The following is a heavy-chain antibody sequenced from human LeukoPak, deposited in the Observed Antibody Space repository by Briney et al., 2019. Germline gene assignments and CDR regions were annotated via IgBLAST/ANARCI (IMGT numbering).Heavy chain of an antibody. CDR1: GYTFTNYP. V-gene: IGHV1-18*01. J-gene: IGHJ4*03. CDR3: ARGRFPGSGSYYNSFDF. Sequence: GASVKVSCKASGYTFTNYPIAWLRQAPGQGFEWRGWINVVSGDTNYAQRFRGRVSMTTDTSTSTTYMELRSLISDDTAVYYCARGRFPGSGSYYNSFDFYGHGTLVTVSS. CDR2: INVVSGDT. D-gene: IGHD3-10*01.